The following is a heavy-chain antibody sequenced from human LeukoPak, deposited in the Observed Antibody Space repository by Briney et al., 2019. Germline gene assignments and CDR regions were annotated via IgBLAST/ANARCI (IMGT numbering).Heavy chain of an antibody. J-gene: IGHJ4*02. Sequence: GGSLRLSCAASGFTFSSYWMSWVRQAPGKGLEWVANIKQDGSEKYYVDSVEGRFTISRDNAKNSLYLQMNSLRAEDTAVYYCARVGVAAAGALDYWGQGTLVNVSS. CDR2: IKQDGSEK. CDR3: ARVGVAAAGALDY. CDR1: GFTFSSYW. D-gene: IGHD6-13*01. V-gene: IGHV3-7*01.